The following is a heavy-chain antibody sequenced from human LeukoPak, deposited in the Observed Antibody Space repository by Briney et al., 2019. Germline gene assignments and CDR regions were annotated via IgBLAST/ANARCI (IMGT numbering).Heavy chain of an antibody. CDR1: GFTFKKYD. CDR3: AELGITMIGGV. CDR2: ISGSGGST. V-gene: IGHV3-23*01. J-gene: IGHJ6*04. D-gene: IGHD3-10*02. Sequence: GGSLRLSCAASGFTFKKYDVTWVRQAPGKGLEWVSAISGSGGSTYYADSVKGRFTISRDNAKNSLYLQMNSLRAEDTAVYYCAELGITMIGGVWGRGTTVTISS.